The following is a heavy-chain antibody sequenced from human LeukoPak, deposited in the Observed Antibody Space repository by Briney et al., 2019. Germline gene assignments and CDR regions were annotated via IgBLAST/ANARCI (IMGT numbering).Heavy chain of an antibody. D-gene: IGHD7-27*01. J-gene: IGHJ4*02. CDR1: GGSISSGTYY. V-gene: IGHV4-39*07. CDR2: IYYSGST. Sequence: PSETLSLTCTVSGGSISSGTYYWGWIRQPPGKGLEWIGSIYYSGSTYYNPSLKSRVTISVDTSKNQFSLKLSSVTAADTAVYYCARDHRGFTGARPIDYWGQGTLVTVSS. CDR3: ARDHRGFTGARPIDY.